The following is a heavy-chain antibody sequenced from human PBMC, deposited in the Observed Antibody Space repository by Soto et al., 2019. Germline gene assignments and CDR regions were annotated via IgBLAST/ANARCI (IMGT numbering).Heavy chain of an antibody. J-gene: IGHJ4*02. CDR3: ARDYYGSGTYSLY. CDR1: GYTFTSHG. D-gene: IGHD3-10*01. V-gene: IGHV1-18*04. Sequence: GASVKVSCKASGYTFTSHGISWVRQAPGQGLEWMGWISAYNGNTNYAQKLQGRVTMTTDTSTSTVYLELRGLRSDDTAVYYCARDYYGSGTYSLYWGQGTLVTVSS. CDR2: ISAYNGNT.